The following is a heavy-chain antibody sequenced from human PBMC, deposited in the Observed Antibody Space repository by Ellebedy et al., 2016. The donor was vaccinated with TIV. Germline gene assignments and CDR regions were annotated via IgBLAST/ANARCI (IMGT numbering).Heavy chain of an antibody. D-gene: IGHD1-14*01. Sequence: SETLSLTXTVSGGSVSSGSYYWSWIRQPPGKGLEWIGYIYYRGSTNYNPSLKSRVTISVDTSKNQFSLKLSSVTAADTAVYYCARDIGPRSWGQGTLVTVSS. V-gene: IGHV4-61*01. J-gene: IGHJ4*02. CDR2: IYYRGST. CDR3: ARDIGPRS. CDR1: GGSVSSGSYY.